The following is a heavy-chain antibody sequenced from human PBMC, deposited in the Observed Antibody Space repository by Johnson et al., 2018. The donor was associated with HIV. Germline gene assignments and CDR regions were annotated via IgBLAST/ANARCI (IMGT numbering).Heavy chain of an antibody. CDR3: TTAKWVRGAFEI. Sequence: VQLVESGGGLVKPGGSLRLSCAASGFTFSNAWMSWVRQAPGKGLEWVGRLKSKTDGGTTDYAAPVTGRFTISRDDSNNTLYLQLNSLKTDDTAVYYCTTAKWVRGAFEIWGQGTMVTVSS. D-gene: IGHD5-12*01. V-gene: IGHV3-15*01. CDR2: LKSKTDGGTT. J-gene: IGHJ3*02. CDR1: GFTFSNAW.